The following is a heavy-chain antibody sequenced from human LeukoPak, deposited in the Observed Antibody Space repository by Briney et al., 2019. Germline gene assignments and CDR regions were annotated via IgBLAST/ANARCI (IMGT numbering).Heavy chain of an antibody. V-gene: IGHV6-1*01. CDR3: ARSIRGSAVAGMEKIDY. J-gene: IGHJ4*02. Sequence: SQTLSLTCVISGDSVSSNSAAWNWIRQSPSRGLEWLGRTYYRSKWYNDYAVSVKSRITINPDTSKNQFSLQLNSVTPEDTAVYYCARSIRGSAVAGMEKIDYWGQGTLVTVSS. CDR1: GDSVSSNSAA. CDR2: TYYRSKWYN. D-gene: IGHD6-19*01.